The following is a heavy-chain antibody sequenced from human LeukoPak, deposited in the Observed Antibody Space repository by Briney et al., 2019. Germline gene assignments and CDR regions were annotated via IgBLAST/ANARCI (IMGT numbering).Heavy chain of an antibody. J-gene: IGHJ5*02. CDR3: ARERQIVGVTDWFDT. D-gene: IGHD1-26*01. CDR2: VYYNGNT. CDR1: GGSLSSDTYY. Sequence: SETLSLTCTVSGGSLSSDTYYWSWIRQPPGTGLEWIGYVYYNGNTNQNPSLKSRVTISLDTSKNQFSLRLTSVTAADTAVYYCARERQIVGVTDWFDTWGQGTLVTVSS. V-gene: IGHV4-61*01.